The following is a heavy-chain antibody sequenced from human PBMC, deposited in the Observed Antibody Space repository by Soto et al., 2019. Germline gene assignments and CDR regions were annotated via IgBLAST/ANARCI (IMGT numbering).Heavy chain of an antibody. Sequence: QITLKESGPPLVKPTQTLTLTCTFSGFSLSTSGVGVGWIRQPPGKALEWLALIYWDDDKRYSPSLKSRLTITKDTSKHQVVLTMTNMDPVDTATYYCAHSQIAAAGEYYFDYWGQGTLVTVSS. J-gene: IGHJ4*02. D-gene: IGHD6-13*01. V-gene: IGHV2-5*02. CDR2: IYWDDDK. CDR1: GFSLSTSGVG. CDR3: AHSQIAAAGEYYFDY.